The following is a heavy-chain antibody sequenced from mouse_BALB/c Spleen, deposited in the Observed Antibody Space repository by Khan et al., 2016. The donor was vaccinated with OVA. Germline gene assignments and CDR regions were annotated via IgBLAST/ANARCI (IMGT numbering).Heavy chain of an antibody. CDR1: GDSITSGY. Sequence: EVKLEESGPSLVKPSQTLSLTCSVSGDSITSGYWNWIRKFPGNKLEYMGYITSSGSTYYNPSLNSRISITRDTSTNQYYLQLTSVITEYPATYFGERSGVDAMDYWGQGTSVTVSS. D-gene: IGHD1-3*01. V-gene: IGHV3-8*02. CDR3: ERSGVDAMDY. CDR2: ITSSGST. J-gene: IGHJ4*01.